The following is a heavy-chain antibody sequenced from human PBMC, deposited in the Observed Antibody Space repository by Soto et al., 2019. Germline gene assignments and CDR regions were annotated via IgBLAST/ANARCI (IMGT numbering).Heavy chain of an antibody. CDR1: VFSLSTSGVG. Sequence: QITLKESGPTLVKPTQTLTLTCTFSVFSLSTSGVGVGWIRQPPGKALEWLALIYWYEDKRYSPSLNSSLTITKDTSKTQVVLTMTNIEPVATATYACAHRPTSEQWLEEWLDYWGQGTMVTVSS. CDR3: AHRPTSEQWLEEWLDY. CDR2: IYWYEDK. J-gene: IGHJ4*02. V-gene: IGHV2-5*01. D-gene: IGHD6-19*01.